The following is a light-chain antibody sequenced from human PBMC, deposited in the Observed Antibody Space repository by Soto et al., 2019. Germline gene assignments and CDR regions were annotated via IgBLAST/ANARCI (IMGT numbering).Light chain of an antibody. V-gene: IGKV3-15*01. CDR2: GAS. Sequence: EVLMTQSPATLSVSPGERVTLSCRASQSVYSNLAWYQQKPGQAPRLLIYGASTWATGLPARFSGSGSGTEFTLTISSLQSEDFAVYYCQQYNSWPLTFGGGTKVEIK. CDR3: QQYNSWPLT. CDR1: QSVYSN. J-gene: IGKJ4*01.